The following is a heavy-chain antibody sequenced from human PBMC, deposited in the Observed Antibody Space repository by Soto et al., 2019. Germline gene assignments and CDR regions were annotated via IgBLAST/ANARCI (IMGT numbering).Heavy chain of an antibody. Sequence: QLVESGGGLFQAGGSTRLSCLVSGFTVGNFDMAWVRQAPGKGLEWASIIQTGGATYYSDSAQGRFTISRDNSKNTVYLQMNSLRVEDTGVYSCVRVLYDSGVVDFWGQGSLITVS. D-gene: IGHD5-12*01. V-gene: IGHV3-53*01. CDR2: IQTGGAT. CDR3: VRVLYDSGVVDF. J-gene: IGHJ4*02. CDR1: GFTVGNFD.